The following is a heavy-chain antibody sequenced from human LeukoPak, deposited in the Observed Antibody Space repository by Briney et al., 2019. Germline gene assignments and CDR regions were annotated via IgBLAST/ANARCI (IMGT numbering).Heavy chain of an antibody. CDR3: ARNFEYDPFDY. V-gene: IGHV4-59*01. J-gene: IGHJ4*02. CDR1: GGSISSYY. Sequence: PSETLSLTCTVPGGSISSYYWSWIRQPPGKGLEWIGYIYYSGSTNYNPSLKSRVTISVDTSKNQFSLKLSSVTAADTAVYYCARNFEYDPFDYWGQGTLVTVSS. D-gene: IGHD1-1*01. CDR2: IYYSGST.